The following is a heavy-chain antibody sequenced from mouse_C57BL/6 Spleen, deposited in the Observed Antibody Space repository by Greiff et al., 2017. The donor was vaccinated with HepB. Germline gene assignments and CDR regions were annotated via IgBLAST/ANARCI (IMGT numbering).Heavy chain of an antibody. D-gene: IGHD1-1*01. CDR2: IYPSDSYT. J-gene: IGHJ1*03. V-gene: IGHV1-69*01. Sequence: QVQLQQPGAELVMPGASVKLSCKASGYTFTSYWMHWVKQRPGQGLEWIGEIYPSDSYTNYNQKFKGKSTLTVDKSSSTAYMQLSSLTSEDSAVYYCARYGSSYRGYFDVWGTGTTVTVSS. CDR1: GYTFTSYW. CDR3: ARYGSSYRGYFDV.